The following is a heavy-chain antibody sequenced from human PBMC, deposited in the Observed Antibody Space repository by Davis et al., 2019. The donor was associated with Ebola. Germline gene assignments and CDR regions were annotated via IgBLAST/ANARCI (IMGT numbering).Heavy chain of an antibody. D-gene: IGHD1-26*01. V-gene: IGHV3-23*01. CDR2: LGLSADT. J-gene: IGHJ3*02. CDR1: GFTFKDYA. CDR3: VKDTSNIWFNI. Sequence: GESLKISCAASGFTFKDYAMTWVRQGPGKGLEWVSTLGLSADTYYAASVKGRFTISRDNSKNILYLQMNSLRVEDTAIYYCVKDTSNIWFNIWGQGTMVTVSS.